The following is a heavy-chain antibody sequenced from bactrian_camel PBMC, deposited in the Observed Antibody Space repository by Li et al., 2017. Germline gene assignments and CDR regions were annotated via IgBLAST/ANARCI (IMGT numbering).Heavy chain of an antibody. D-gene: IGHD4*01. CDR1: GNSYGGYC. Sequence: HVQLVESGGGSVQAGGSLRLSCAASGNSYGGYCMGWFRQGPGKEREAVASFHIISRVSYYSDFAKGRFTISQDVAKNTLYLQMNDLKPEDSGMYYCAAELRPDYVLQVRNRLRPNGYNRWGRGTQVTVS. V-gene: IGHV3-2*01. CDR3: AAELRPDYVLQVRNRLRPNGYNR. CDR2: FHIISRVS. J-gene: IGHJ4*01.